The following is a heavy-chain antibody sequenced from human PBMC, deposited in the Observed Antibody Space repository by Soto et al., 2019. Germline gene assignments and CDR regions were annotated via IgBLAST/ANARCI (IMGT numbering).Heavy chain of an antibody. CDR3: ALSDGGYEIIYFDF. J-gene: IGHJ4*02. D-gene: IGHD5-12*01. V-gene: IGHV2-5*01. Sequence: QITLQQSGPTLVKPTQTLTLTCTFSGFSFTTAGVAVGWIRQTPGGALEWLTLIYYNDDRRFSPSLKTRLTITGDTSKNQVVLSLTNLDPGDTSTYFCALSDGGYEIIYFDFWGQGIPVTVSS. CDR2: IYYNDDR. CDR1: GFSFTTAGVA.